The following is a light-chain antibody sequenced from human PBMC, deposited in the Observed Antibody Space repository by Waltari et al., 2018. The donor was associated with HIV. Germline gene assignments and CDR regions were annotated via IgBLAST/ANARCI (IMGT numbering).Light chain of an antibody. V-gene: IGLV2-8*01. J-gene: IGLJ6*01. CDR1: SNDIGPYNY. Sequence: QSALTQPPAASGSPGQSVTISCTGTSNDIGPYNYVSWYQQHPDKAPRLLIYEVNKTKERVPGRFSGSKSGNTASLTVSGLQAEDEADYYCSSYAGSGNLLLFGGGTKVTV. CDR3: SSYAGSGNLLL. CDR2: EVN.